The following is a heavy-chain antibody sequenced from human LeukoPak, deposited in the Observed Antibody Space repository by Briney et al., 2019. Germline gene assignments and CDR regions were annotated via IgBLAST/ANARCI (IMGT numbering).Heavy chain of an antibody. Sequence: PGGSLRLSCSASGFSFSGYDMNWFRQAPGKGLEWISSISSGSSHVYSGDTGKGRFSISRDNAMNSVFLQMNSLGVDDTAVYYCGRAFPPLRTASAGDLWGQGTLVTVSS. D-gene: IGHD3-16*01. CDR2: ISSGSSHV. V-gene: IGHV3-21*01. J-gene: IGHJ4*02. CDR3: GRAFPPLRTASAGDL. CDR1: GFSFSGYD.